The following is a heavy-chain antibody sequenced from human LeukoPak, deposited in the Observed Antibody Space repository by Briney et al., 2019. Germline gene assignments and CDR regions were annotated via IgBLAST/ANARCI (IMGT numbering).Heavy chain of an antibody. J-gene: IGHJ4*02. CDR2: INPNSGGT. Sequence: ASVKVSCKASGYTFTGYYMHWVRQAPGQGLEWMGWINPNSGGTNYAQKFQGRVTMTRDTSISTAYMELSRLRSDDTAVYYCARADIALMEGIAAAGVQHYFTKPLYYFDYWGQGTLVTVSS. CDR1: GYTFTGYY. V-gene: IGHV1-2*02. D-gene: IGHD6-13*01. CDR3: ARADIALMEGIAAAGVQHYFTKPLYYFDY.